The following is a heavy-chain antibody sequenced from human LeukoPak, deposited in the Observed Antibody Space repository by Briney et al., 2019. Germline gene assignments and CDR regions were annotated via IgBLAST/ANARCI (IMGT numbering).Heavy chain of an antibody. D-gene: IGHD3-3*01. J-gene: IGHJ4*02. V-gene: IGHV4-39*01. CDR3: ARQGSGGAYDFWSGYYRGTFDY. CDR2: IYYSGST. Sequence: KPSETLSLTCTVSGGSISSSSYYWGWIRQPPGKGLEWIGSIYYSGSTYYNPSLKSRVTISVDTSKNRFSLKLSSVTAADTAVYYCARQGSGGAYDFWSGYYRGTFDYWGQGTLVTVSS. CDR1: GGSISSSSYY.